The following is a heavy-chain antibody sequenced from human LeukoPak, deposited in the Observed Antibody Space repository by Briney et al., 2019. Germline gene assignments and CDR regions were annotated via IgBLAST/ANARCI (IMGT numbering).Heavy chain of an antibody. CDR2: IRYDGSNA. CDR1: VFTFSGYA. CDR3: AKGGTNDMATSF. Sequence: GGSLRLSCAASVFTFSGYAMNWVRQAPGKGLEGVAFIRYDGSNAYYADSVKGRFTISRDSSKNTLYLQINSLRVEDTAVYYCAKGGTNDMATSFWGLGTLVTVSS. D-gene: IGHD5-24*01. J-gene: IGHJ4*02. V-gene: IGHV3-30*02.